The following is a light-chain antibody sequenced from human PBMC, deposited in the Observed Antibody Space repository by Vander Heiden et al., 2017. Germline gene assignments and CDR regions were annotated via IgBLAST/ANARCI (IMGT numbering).Light chain of an antibody. CDR3: QVWDSSSDHWE. Sequence: SYVLPPPPSVAVATGRKARITCGGNTIGNKSWHGYQQQPGQPPVLLGYDDCPRPSGIPARFSGSNSGTTATLTISRVEAGDEADYYCQVWDSSSDHWEFGGGTKLTVL. V-gene: IGLV3-21*02. J-gene: IGLJ3*02. CDR2: DDC. CDR1: TIGNKS.